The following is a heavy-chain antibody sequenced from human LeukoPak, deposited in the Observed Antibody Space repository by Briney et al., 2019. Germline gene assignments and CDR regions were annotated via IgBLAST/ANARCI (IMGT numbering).Heavy chain of an antibody. V-gene: IGHV1-8*03. CDR2: MNPNSGNT. CDR3: ARRQYGSGSPLYY. J-gene: IGHJ4*01. Sequence: ASVNVSLKASGYTFTSYDINWVRQTTGQGLEWMGWMNPNSGNTGYAQKFQGRVTITGNTSITTAYMELSSLRSEDTAVYYCARRQYGSGSPLYYGGHGPVVTVSA. D-gene: IGHD3-10*01. CDR1: GYTFTSYD.